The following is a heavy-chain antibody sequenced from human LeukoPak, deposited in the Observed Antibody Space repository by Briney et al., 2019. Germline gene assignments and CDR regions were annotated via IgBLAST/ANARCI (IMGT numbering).Heavy chain of an antibody. CDR3: ARDSGYNAFDP. Sequence: GGSLRLSCAASGFTFSSYAMHWVRQAPGKGLEWVAVISYDGSNKYYADSVKGRFTISRDNSKNTLYLQMNSLRAEDTAVYYCARDSGYNAFDPWGQGTLVTVSS. CDR1: GFTFSSYA. CDR2: ISYDGSNK. J-gene: IGHJ5*02. V-gene: IGHV3-30-3*01. D-gene: IGHD5-12*01.